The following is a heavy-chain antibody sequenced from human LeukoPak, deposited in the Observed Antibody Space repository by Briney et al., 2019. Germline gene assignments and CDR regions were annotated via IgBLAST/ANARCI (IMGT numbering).Heavy chain of an antibody. CDR1: GFTFSSYS. J-gene: IGHJ4*02. V-gene: IGHV3-21*06. CDR3: ARADQGYSYGEIDY. Sequence: PGGSLRLSCAASGFTFSSYSMNWVRQAPGKGLEWVSSISGSSSYIYYADSVKGRFTISRDNAKNSLYLQMNSLRADDTAVYYCARADQGYSYGEIDYWGQGTLVTVSS. D-gene: IGHD5-18*01. CDR2: ISGSSSYI.